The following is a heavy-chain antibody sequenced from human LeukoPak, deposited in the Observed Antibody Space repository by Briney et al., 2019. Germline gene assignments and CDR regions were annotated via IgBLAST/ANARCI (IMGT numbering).Heavy chain of an antibody. CDR1: GFTVSNSY. CDR2: IYSGDIGGYT. CDR3: ARDPNYYNYGMDV. V-gene: IGHV3-66*01. Sequence: GGSLRLSCAASGFTVSNSYMSWVRQAPGKGLEWVSVIYSGDIGGYTYYSDSVKGRFTISRDNSKNTLNLQMNSLRDEDTAVYYCARDPNYYNYGMDVWGQGTMVTISS. J-gene: IGHJ6*02.